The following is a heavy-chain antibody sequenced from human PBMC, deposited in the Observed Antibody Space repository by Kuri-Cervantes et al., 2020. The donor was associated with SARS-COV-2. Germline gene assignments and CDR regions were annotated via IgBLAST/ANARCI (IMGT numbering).Heavy chain of an antibody. D-gene: IGHD6-6*01. CDR2: IYWDDDK. V-gene: IGHV2-5*02. Sequence: SGPTLVKPTQTLTLTCTFSGFSLSTSGVGVGWIRQPPGKALEWLALIYWDDDKRYSPSLKSRLTITKDTSKNQVALTMTNMDPVDTATYYCALRKYSSSSGYYYMDVWGKGTTVTVSS. CDR1: GFSLSTSGVG. J-gene: IGHJ6*03. CDR3: ALRKYSSSSGYYYMDV.